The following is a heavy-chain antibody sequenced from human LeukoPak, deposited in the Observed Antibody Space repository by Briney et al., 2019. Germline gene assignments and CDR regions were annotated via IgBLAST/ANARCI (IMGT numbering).Heavy chain of an antibody. V-gene: IGHV1-2*02. CDR3: AGGGQWELQYYFDY. CDR2: INPNSGGT. Sequence: ASVKVSCKASGYTFTSYDINWVRQATGQGLEWMGWINPNSGGTNYAQKFQGRVTMTRDTSISTAYMELSRLRSDDTAVYYCAGGGQWELQYYFDYWGQGTLVTVSS. CDR1: GYTFTSYD. J-gene: IGHJ4*02. D-gene: IGHD1-26*01.